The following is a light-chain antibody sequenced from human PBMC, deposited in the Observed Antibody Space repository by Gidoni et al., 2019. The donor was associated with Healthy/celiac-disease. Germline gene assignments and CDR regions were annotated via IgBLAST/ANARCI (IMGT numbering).Light chain of an antibody. J-gene: IGKJ4*01. CDR3: QQSYSTPTT. CDR1: QSISSY. CDR2: AAS. Sequence: QMTQSPSSLSASVGDRVTITCRASQSISSYLNWYQQKPGKAPKLLIYAASSLQSGVPSRFSGSGSGTDFTLTISSLQPEDFATYYCQQSYSTPTTFGGGTKVEIK. V-gene: IGKV1-39*01.